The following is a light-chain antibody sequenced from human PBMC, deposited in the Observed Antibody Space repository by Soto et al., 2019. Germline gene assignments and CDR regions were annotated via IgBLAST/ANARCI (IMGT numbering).Light chain of an antibody. CDR1: QILLHSNGYNY. Sequence: DIVVTQSPLSLSVTPGEPASISCRSSQILLHSNGYNYLDWYLQKPGQSPQLLIYLGSNRASGVPDRLSGSGSGTDFTLKITRVEAEDAGVYYCMQALKSWTFGQGTKVDIK. V-gene: IGKV2-28*01. CDR2: LGS. J-gene: IGKJ1*01. CDR3: MQALKSWT.